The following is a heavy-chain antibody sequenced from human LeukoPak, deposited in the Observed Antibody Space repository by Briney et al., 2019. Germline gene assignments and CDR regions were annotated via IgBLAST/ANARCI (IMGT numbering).Heavy chain of an antibody. CDR1: GGSISPSSYS. Sequence: SETLSLTCTVSGGSISPSSYSWGWIRPPPGKGLAWIGSSYYNGRTYYNPSLKSRVTIFVDTSKKQFSLNLSSVTAADTPVYYCARLEGARGRYWGQGTLVTVSS. J-gene: IGHJ4*02. CDR3: ARLEGARGRY. V-gene: IGHV4-39*01. CDR2: SYYNGRT. D-gene: IGHD1-26*01.